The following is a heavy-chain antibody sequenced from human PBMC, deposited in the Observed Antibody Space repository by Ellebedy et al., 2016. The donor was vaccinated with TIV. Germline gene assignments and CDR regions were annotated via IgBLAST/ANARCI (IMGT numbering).Heavy chain of an antibody. Sequence: GESLKISCEVSGFTFSSYWMSWVRQAPGKGLEWVSAISGSGGSTYYADSVKGRFTISRDNSKNTLYLQMNSLRAEDTAVYYCAKDLGYFDLWGRGTLVTVSS. CDR3: AKDLGYFDL. V-gene: IGHV3-23*01. CDR1: GFTFSSYW. CDR2: ISGSGGST. J-gene: IGHJ2*01.